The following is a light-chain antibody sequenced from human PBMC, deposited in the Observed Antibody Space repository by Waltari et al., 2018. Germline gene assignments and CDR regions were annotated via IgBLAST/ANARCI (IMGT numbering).Light chain of an antibody. J-gene: IGKJ1*01. CDR1: QSVSRA. V-gene: IGKV3-20*01. CDR3: QHYVRLPAT. CDR2: GAS. Sequence: TVLTQSPGSMSSSPGGRVTHACRASQSVSRALAWYQQKPGQAPRLLIFGASNRATGIPDRFSGSGAETDFSLTISRLEPEDFAVYYCQHYVRLPATFGRGTKVEIK.